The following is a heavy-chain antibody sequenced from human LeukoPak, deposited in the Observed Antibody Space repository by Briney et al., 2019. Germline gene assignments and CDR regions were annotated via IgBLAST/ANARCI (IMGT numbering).Heavy chain of an antibody. D-gene: IGHD4-11*01. CDR2: IYYSGST. CDR1: GGSISSSSYY. V-gene: IGHV4-39*07. J-gene: IGHJ4*02. CDR3: ARDSTVTGVDY. Sequence: SETLSLTCTVSGGSISSSSYYWGWIRQPPGEGLEWIGSIYYSGSTYYNPSLKSRVTISVDTSKNQFSLKLSSVTAADTAVYYCARDSTVTGVDYWGQGTLVTVSS.